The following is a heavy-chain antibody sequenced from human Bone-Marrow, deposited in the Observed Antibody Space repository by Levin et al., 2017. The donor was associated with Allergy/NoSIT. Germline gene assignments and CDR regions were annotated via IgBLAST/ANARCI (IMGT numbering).Heavy chain of an antibody. V-gene: IGHV4-59*01. J-gene: IGHJ3*02. D-gene: IGHD3-9*01. CDR2: IYYSGST. CDR3: ARDVRDYDILTGYSGAHAFDI. Sequence: SQTLSLTCTVSGGSISSYYWSWIRQPPGKGLEWIGYIYYSGSTNYNPSLKSRVTISVDTSKNQFSLKLSSVTAADTAVYYCARDVRDYDILTGYSGAHAFDIWGQGTMVTVSS. CDR1: GGSISSYY.